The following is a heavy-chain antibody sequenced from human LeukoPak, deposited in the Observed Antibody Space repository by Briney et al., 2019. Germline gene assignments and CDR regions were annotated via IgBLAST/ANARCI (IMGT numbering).Heavy chain of an antibody. D-gene: IGHD3-3*01. Sequence: ASVKVSCKASGGTFSSYAISWVLQAPGQGLEWREWISAYNRYTNHAQKLKGRVTMTTDTSTSTAYMELRSLRSDDTAVYYCAREGVTIFGVVIEYYYYYMDVWGKGTTVTVSS. V-gene: IGHV1-18*01. CDR3: AREGVTIFGVVIEYYYYYMDV. CDR1: GGTFSSYA. J-gene: IGHJ6*03. CDR2: ISAYNRYT.